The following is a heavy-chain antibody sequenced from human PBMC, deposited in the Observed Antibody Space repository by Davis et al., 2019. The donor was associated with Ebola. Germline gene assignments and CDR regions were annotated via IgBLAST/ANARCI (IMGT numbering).Heavy chain of an antibody. J-gene: IGHJ4*02. CDR2: IYPGDSDT. Sequence: GESLKISCKGSGYTFTKYWIAWVRQMPGKGLEWMGIIYPGDSDTRYSPSFQGQVTISADKSISTAYLQWSSLKASDTAMYYCARQKGWFGELLFDYWGQGTLVTVSS. V-gene: IGHV5-51*01. CDR1: GYTFTKYW. D-gene: IGHD3-10*01. CDR3: ARQKGWFGELLFDY.